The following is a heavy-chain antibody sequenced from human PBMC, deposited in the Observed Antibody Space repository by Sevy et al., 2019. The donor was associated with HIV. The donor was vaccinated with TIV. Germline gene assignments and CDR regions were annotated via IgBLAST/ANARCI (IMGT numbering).Heavy chain of an antibody. D-gene: IGHD4-17*01. CDR3: ARDLPPSATTVAHIDC. V-gene: IGHV3-48*03. J-gene: IGHJ4*02. Sequence: GGSLRLSCVASGFTFSSYEMNWVRQAPGKGLEWVSYIGNSGISMYYSDSVKGGFTISRDNARNSLYLQMNSLGAEDTAVYYCARDLPPSATTVAHIDCWGQGTLVTVSS. CDR1: GFTFSSYE. CDR2: IGNSGISM.